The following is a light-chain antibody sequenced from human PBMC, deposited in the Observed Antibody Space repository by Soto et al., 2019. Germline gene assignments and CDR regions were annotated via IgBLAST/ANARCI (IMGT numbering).Light chain of an antibody. V-gene: IGKV3-20*01. CDR2: GAS. J-gene: IGKJ1*01. CDR1: QSVRSY. Sequence: VLTQSPATRSLLQEDTPRLSCRARQSVRSYFAWYQQKPGQAPRLLIYGASSRATGIPDRFSGSGSGTDFTLTISRLEPEDFAVYYCQQYGSSPRTFGQGTKVDIK. CDR3: QQYGSSPRT.